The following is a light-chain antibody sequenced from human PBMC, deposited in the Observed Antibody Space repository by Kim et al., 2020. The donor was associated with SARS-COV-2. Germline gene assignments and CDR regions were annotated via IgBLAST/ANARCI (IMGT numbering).Light chain of an antibody. Sequence: QSVLTQPPSASKTPGQTVIISCSGSRSNIGTNSVTWYRQLPGTAPKLLIYNDNQRPSGVPDRFSGSKSGTSASLAISGLQSDDEADYYCAAWDDSLDGLWVFGGGTQLTVL. CDR3: AAWDDSLDGLWV. CDR1: RSNIGTNS. V-gene: IGLV1-44*01. CDR2: NDN. J-gene: IGLJ3*02.